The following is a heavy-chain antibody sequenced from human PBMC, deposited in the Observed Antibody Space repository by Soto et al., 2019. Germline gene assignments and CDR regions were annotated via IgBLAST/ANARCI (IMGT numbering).Heavy chain of an antibody. Sequence: QVTLEESGPTRVKPTQTLTLTCTFSGFSLATSGVGVGWVRQPPAKALERLALIYWDDDKRYSPSLRSRLTVTKDTSRNQVVLTMTNMDPVDTATYYCAHRVGLQGNWNGGYFDFWGQGALVTVSS. J-gene: IGHJ4*02. V-gene: IGHV2-5*02. CDR3: AHRVGLQGNWNGGYFDF. D-gene: IGHD1-1*01. CDR2: IYWDDDK. CDR1: GFSLATSGVG.